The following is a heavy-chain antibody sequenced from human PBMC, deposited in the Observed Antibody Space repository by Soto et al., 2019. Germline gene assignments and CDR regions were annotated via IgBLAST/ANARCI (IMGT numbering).Heavy chain of an antibody. J-gene: IGHJ6*02. CDR1: GYTFTSYA. V-gene: IGHV1-3*01. CDR2: INAGNGNT. D-gene: IGHD2-21*02. CDR3: ARLNPGDSQRYYYGMDV. Sequence: QVQLVQSGAEVKKPGASVKVSCKASGYTFTSYAMHWVRQAPGQRLEWMGWINAGNGNTKYSQKFQGRVTITRDTSASTAYMELSSMRSEDTAVYYCARLNPGDSQRYYYGMDVWGQGTTVTVSS.